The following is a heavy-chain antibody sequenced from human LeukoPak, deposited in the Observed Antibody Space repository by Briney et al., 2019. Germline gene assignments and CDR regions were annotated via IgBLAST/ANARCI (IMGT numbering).Heavy chain of an antibody. D-gene: IGHD3-22*01. Sequence: GGSLRLSCAASAFTFSDYSMNWVRQAPGKGLEWISYINTSSSTMYYADSVMGRFTISRNNAKNSLYLQMNSLRDEDTAVYYCAREMAHYFDSSGYSFWGQGTLVTVSS. V-gene: IGHV3-48*02. CDR3: AREMAHYFDSSGYSF. CDR1: AFTFSDYS. CDR2: INTSSSTM. J-gene: IGHJ4*02.